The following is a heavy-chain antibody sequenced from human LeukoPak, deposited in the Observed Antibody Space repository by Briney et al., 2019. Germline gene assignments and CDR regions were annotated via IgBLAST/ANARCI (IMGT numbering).Heavy chain of an antibody. V-gene: IGHV4-34*01. J-gene: IGHJ6*02. D-gene: IGHD2-2*01. CDR3: ARASLYHHYYYGMDV. CDR1: GGSFSGYY. Sequence: PSETLSLTCAVYGGSFSGYYWSWIRQPPGKGLEWIGEINHSGSTNYNPSLKSRVTISVDTSKNQFSLKLSSVTAADTAVYYCARASLYHHYYYGMDVWGQGTTVTVSS. CDR2: INHSGST.